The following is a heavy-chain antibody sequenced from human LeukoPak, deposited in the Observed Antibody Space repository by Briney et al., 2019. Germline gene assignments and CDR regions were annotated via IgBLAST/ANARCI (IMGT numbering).Heavy chain of an antibody. Sequence: ASVMVSCKASGYTFTSYDINWVRQASGQGLEWMGWMNPNSGNTGYAQKFQGRVTMTRNTSISTAYMELSSLRSEDTAVYYCARGRNYYGSGSYHFDYWGQGTLVTVSS. CDR2: MNPNSGNT. CDR1: GYTFTSYD. J-gene: IGHJ4*02. CDR3: ARGRNYYGSGSYHFDY. V-gene: IGHV1-8*01. D-gene: IGHD3-10*01.